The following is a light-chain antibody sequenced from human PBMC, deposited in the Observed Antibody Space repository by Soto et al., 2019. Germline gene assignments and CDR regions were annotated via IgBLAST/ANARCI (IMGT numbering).Light chain of an antibody. CDR3: QQFHRWPVT. V-gene: IGKV3-15*01. Sequence: EIVMTQSPATLSVSPGERATLSCRASQSVNSNYLAWYQQKPGQAPRLLISYASTGATVNPARFTVSGYGTDFTLTINSLRSEDVAVYYCQQFHRWPVTFGGGAKVEI. J-gene: IGKJ4*01. CDR1: QSVNSN. CDR2: YAS.